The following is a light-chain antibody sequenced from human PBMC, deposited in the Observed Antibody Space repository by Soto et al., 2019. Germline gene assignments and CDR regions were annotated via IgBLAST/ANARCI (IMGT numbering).Light chain of an antibody. Sequence: QLVLTQSPSASASLGASVKLTCTLSSGHSTYSIAWHRQQPEKGPQYLMKVNSDGSHSKGDGIPDRFSGSSSGDERYLTISSLQSEDEADYYCQTWGTGTVVFGGGTKLTVL. CDR1: SGHSTYS. J-gene: IGLJ2*01. V-gene: IGLV4-69*02. CDR3: QTWGTGTVV. CDR2: VNSDGSH.